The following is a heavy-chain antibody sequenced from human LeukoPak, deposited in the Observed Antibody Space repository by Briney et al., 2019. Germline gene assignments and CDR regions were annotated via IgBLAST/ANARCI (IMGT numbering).Heavy chain of an antibody. Sequence: SETLSLTCTVSGGSISSYYWSWIRQPPGKGLEWIGYIYYSGSTNYNPSLKSRVTISVDTSKNQFSLKLSSVTAADTAVYYCAWSLRRLYWYFDLWGRGTLVTVSS. V-gene: IGHV4-59*01. CDR2: IYYSGST. D-gene: IGHD4-17*01. J-gene: IGHJ2*01. CDR1: GGSISSYY. CDR3: AWSLRRLYWYFDL.